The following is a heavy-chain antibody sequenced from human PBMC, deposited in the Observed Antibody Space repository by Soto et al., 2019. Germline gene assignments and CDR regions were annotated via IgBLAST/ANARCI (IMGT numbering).Heavy chain of an antibody. J-gene: IGHJ4*02. D-gene: IGHD3-10*01. Sequence: GGSLRLSCATSGVTFSSYSMSWVPQAAGKGLEWGSAISVSGGSTYYADYVKGRFTIYRDNSQNTMYLQMNSLRADDTAVYYCASRGDYWGQGTLVTVSS. CDR3: ASRGDY. CDR1: GVTFSSYS. V-gene: IGHV3-23*01. CDR2: ISVSGGST.